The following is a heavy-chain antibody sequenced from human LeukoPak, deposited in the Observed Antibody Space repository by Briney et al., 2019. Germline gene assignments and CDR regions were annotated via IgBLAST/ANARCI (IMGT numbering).Heavy chain of an antibody. D-gene: IGHD3-22*01. Sequence: GGALQISCKGSWCRFTSYWIGWVRPLPGKGLEGVGIIYSCDSDTRYSPSFQGQVPISADKSISTAYLQWSSLKASDTAMYYCATTTNYYDSSGYPRGPMDVWGQGTTVTVSS. CDR1: WCRFTSYW. V-gene: IGHV5-51*01. J-gene: IGHJ6*02. CDR2: IYSCDSDT. CDR3: ATTTNYYDSSGYPRGPMDV.